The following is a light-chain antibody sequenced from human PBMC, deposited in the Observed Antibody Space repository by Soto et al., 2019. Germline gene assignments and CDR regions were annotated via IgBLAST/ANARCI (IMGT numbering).Light chain of an antibody. CDR1: QRVDTSF. Sequence: EIVLTQSPGTLSLSPGESATLSCRASQRVDTSFLAWYLQKPGQAPRLLIYGTSNRATGIPDRFSASGSGTDFTLTVSRLEPEDFAVYFCHQYGASPRTFCQGTKVEV. V-gene: IGKV3-20*01. CDR3: HQYGASPRT. CDR2: GTS. J-gene: IGKJ1*01.